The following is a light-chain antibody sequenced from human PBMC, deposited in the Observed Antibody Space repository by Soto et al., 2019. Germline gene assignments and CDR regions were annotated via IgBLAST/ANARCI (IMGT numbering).Light chain of an antibody. CDR2: GAA. CDR3: QQYDSSPWT. V-gene: IGKV3-20*01. J-gene: IGKJ1*01. CDR1: QDIRSNY. Sequence: ETVLTQSPGTLSLSPGERATLSCRASQDIRSNYLAWYRQTPGQAPRLLIYGAAKRASGIAERFSGSGSGTDFTLIISRLEHEDFALYYCQQYDSSPWTFGQGTKVEIK.